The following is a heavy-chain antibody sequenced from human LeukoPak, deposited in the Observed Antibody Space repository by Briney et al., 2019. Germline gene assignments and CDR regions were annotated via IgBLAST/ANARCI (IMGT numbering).Heavy chain of an antibody. CDR2: ISSSSSTI. CDR1: GFTFSSYS. V-gene: IGHV3-48*04. Sequence: GGSLRLSCAAYGFTFSSYSMNWVRQAPGKGLEWVSYISSSSSTIYYADSVKGRFTISRDNAKNSLYLQMNSLRAEDTAVYYCARDFYYDSSGGDYFDHWGQGTLVTVSS. J-gene: IGHJ4*02. CDR3: ARDFYYDSSGGDYFDH. D-gene: IGHD3-22*01.